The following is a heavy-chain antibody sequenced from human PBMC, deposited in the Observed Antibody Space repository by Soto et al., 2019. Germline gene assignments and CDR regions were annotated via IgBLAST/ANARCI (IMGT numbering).Heavy chain of an antibody. D-gene: IGHD3-10*01. J-gene: IGHJ6*02. Sequence: QVQLQESGPGLVKPSQTLSLTCTVSGGSISSGGYYWSWIRQHPGKGLEWIGYIYYSGSTYYNPSLQGRVTIAVDTSKHQFSLKLSSVTAADTAVYYCARDLRFRGFYGMDVWGQGTTVTVSS. CDR1: GGSISSGGYY. CDR2: IYYSGST. V-gene: IGHV4-31*03. CDR3: ARDLRFRGFYGMDV.